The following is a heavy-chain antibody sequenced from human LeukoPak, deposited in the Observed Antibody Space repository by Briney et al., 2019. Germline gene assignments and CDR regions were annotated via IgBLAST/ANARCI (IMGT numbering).Heavy chain of an antibody. V-gene: IGHV3-23*01. CDR3: AKGVVNYYDSSGYWVFDY. Sequence: PGGSLRLSCAASGFTFSTYVMSWDRQAPGKGLEWVSTITDTGGSTYYADSVKGRFTISRDNSKNTLYLQMNSLRAEDTAVYFCAKGVVNYYDSSGYWVFDYWGQGTLFTVSS. D-gene: IGHD3-22*01. CDR2: ITDTGGST. CDR1: GFTFSTYV. J-gene: IGHJ4*02.